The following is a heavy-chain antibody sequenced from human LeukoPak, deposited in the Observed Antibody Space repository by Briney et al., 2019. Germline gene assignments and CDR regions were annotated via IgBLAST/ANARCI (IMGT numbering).Heavy chain of an antibody. Sequence: ASVKVSCKASGYTFTSYDINWVRQATGQGLEWMGWMNPNSGNTGYAQKFQGRVTITRNTSISTAYMELSSLRSEDTAVYYCARDKIWFGESNWFDPWGQGTLVTVSS. CDR2: MNPNSGNT. D-gene: IGHD3-10*01. V-gene: IGHV1-8*03. CDR1: GYTFTSYD. CDR3: ARDKIWFGESNWFDP. J-gene: IGHJ5*02.